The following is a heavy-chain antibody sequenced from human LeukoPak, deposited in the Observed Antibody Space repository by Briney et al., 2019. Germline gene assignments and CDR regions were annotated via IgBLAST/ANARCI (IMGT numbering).Heavy chain of an antibody. J-gene: IGHJ1*01. D-gene: IGHD6-19*01. CDR3: ARGIAVAGKSGYFQH. Sequence: SQTLSLTCVVSGDSVSSNSAAWNWIRQSPSRGLEWLGRTYYRTKWYNDYAVSVKSRITINPDTSKNQFSLQLNSVTPEDTAVYYCARGIAVAGKSGYFQHWGQGTLVTVSS. V-gene: IGHV6-1*01. CDR2: TYYRTKWYN. CDR1: GDSVSSNSAA.